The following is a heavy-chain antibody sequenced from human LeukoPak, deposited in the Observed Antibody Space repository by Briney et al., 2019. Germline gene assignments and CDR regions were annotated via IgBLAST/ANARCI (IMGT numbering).Heavy chain of an antibody. D-gene: IGHD6-13*01. CDR2: IYWNDDK. Sequence: SGPTLVNPTQTLTLTCTFSGFSLSTSGVGVGWIRQPPGKALEWLALIYWNDDKRYGPSLKSRLTITKDTSKNQVVLTMTNMDPVDTATYYCAHSIVAAVSPWFDPWGQGTLVTVSS. V-gene: IGHV2-5*01. CDR3: AHSIVAAVSPWFDP. CDR1: GFSLSTSGVG. J-gene: IGHJ5*02.